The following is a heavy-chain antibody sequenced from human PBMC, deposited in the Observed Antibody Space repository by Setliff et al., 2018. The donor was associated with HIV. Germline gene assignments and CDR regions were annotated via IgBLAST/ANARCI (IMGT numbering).Heavy chain of an antibody. Sequence: LRLSCAASGFRFRSYWMSWVRQAPGKGLESVANVKQDGTETLYVDSVKGRFTISRDNANNLVYLQMNSLRVEDTAVYFCARWGSGSYERVFDPWGQGTLVTVSS. CDR2: VKQDGTET. CDR1: GFRFRSYW. CDR3: ARWGSGSYERVFDP. J-gene: IGHJ5*02. V-gene: IGHV3-7*01. D-gene: IGHD1-26*01.